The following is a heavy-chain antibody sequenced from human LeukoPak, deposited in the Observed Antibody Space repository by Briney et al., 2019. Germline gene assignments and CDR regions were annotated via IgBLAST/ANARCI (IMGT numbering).Heavy chain of an antibody. J-gene: IGHJ4*02. Sequence: GGSLRLSCAASGFTFSSYWMHWVRQAPGMGLEWVSRISSDGITTFYADSVKGRFTISRDNAKNTLYLQMNSLRAEDTAVYYCARGSGYSVLDYWGQGTLVTVSS. CDR3: ARGSGYSVLDY. CDR1: GFTFSSYW. V-gene: IGHV3-74*01. CDR2: ISSDGITT. D-gene: IGHD3-3*01.